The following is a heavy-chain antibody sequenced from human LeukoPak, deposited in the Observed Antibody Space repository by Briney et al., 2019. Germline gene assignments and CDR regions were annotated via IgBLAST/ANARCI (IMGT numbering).Heavy chain of an antibody. CDR2: INPDGSGQ. V-gene: IGHV3-7*01. CDR3: ARDPYGDYFGAFDI. J-gene: IGHJ3*02. D-gene: IGHD4-17*01. Sequence: PGGSLRLSCAASGFTFSNSWMSWVRQTPEKRLEWGANINPDGSGQEYGDSVNGRFTVSRDNAKRILYLQMNSLRAEDTAAYSCARDPYGDYFGAFDIWGQGTVVTVSS. CDR1: GFTFSNSW.